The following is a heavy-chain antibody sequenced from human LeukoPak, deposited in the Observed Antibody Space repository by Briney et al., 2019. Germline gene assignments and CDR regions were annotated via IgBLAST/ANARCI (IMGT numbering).Heavy chain of an antibody. CDR1: GFTFSSYA. CDR3: ARDLGELGYGDYAGLVY. V-gene: IGHV3-23*01. Sequence: GGSLRLSCAASGFTFSSYAMSWVRQAPGKGLEWVSAISGSGGSTYYADSVKGRFTISRDNSKNTLYLQMNSLRAEDTAVYYCARDLGELGYGDYAGLVYWGQGTLVTVSS. D-gene: IGHD4-17*01. J-gene: IGHJ4*02. CDR2: ISGSGGST.